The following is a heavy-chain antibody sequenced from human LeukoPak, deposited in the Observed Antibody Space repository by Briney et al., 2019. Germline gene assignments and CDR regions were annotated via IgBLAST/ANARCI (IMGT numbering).Heavy chain of an antibody. CDR3: ARAKWRRGTFNY. CDR2: ISGTAGTI. D-gene: IGHD5-12*01. J-gene: IGHJ4*02. CDR1: GFTFSSYE. Sequence: GGSLRLSCAASGFTFSSYEMNWVRQAPGKGLEWVSYISGTAGTIYYADSVKGRSTISRDNAKNSLYLQMNSLRAEDTALYYCARAKWRRGTFNYWGQGTLVTVSS. V-gene: IGHV3-48*03.